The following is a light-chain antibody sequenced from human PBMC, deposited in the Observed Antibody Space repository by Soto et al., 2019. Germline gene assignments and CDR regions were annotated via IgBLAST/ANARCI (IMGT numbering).Light chain of an antibody. CDR1: HGLELRDGKSS. Sequence: DVVLAQSPLSLPVRPGQPASIACRSSHGLELRDGKSSLSSLHQRPGQSPRRLIYQVSNRDSGVPHRISGSGSGTDVPLQISRVEPDDVGLYYCMQYTRCPHTFGKGTKLEIQ. CDR2: QVS. CDR3: MQYTRCPHT. V-gene: IGKV2-30*02. J-gene: IGKJ2*01.